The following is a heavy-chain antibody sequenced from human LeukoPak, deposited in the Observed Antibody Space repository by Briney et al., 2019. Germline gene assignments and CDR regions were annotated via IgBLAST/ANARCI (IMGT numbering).Heavy chain of an antibody. CDR2: IYHSGST. J-gene: IGHJ5*02. Sequence: SETLSLTCTVSGGSISSGSYYWGWIRQPPGKGLEWIGSIYHSGSTYYNPSLKSRVTISVDTSKNQFSLKLSSVTAADTAVYYCARGNNWFDPWGQGTLVTVSS. V-gene: IGHV4-39*07. CDR3: ARGNNWFDP. CDR1: GGSISSGSYY.